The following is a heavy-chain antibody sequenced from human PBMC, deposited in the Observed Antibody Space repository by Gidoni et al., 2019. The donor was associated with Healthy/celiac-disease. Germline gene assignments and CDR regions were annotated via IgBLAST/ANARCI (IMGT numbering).Heavy chain of an antibody. J-gene: IGHJ3*02. Sequence: QVQLQQWGAGLLQPSETLSLTCAAYGGSSRGYYWSWFRQPPGKGLEWIGEINHSGSTNYNPSLKRRVTITVETSKNQFSLKLSSVTAADTAVYDCARAIRRSSRKRPDAFDIWGQGTMVTVSS. CDR2: INHSGST. CDR3: ARAIRRSSRKRPDAFDI. V-gene: IGHV4-34*01. D-gene: IGHD2-2*01. CDR1: GGSSRGYY.